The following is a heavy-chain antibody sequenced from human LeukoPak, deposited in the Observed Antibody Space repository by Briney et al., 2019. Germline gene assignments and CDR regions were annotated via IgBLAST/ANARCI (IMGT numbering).Heavy chain of an antibody. CDR3: AKDNYCGDYEVTSIFGVD. V-gene: IGHV3-30*02. CDR1: GFTFSSYG. D-gene: IGHD3-10*02. Sequence: GGSLRLSCAASGFTFSSYGMHWVRQAPGKGLEGVAFIRYDGNNKYYADSMKGRFTISRDNSKNTLYLQMNSLRVEDTAVYYCAKDNYCGDYEVTSIFGVDWGQGTLVTVSS. CDR2: IRYDGNNK. J-gene: IGHJ4*02.